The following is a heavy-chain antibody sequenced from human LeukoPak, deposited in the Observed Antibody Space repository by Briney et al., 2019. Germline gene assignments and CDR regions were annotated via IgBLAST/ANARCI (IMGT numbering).Heavy chain of an antibody. J-gene: IGHJ6*03. CDR1: GGSISSYY. Sequence: SETLSLTCTVSGGSISSYYWSWIRQPPGKGLEWIGYIYYSGSTTYNPSLKSRVTISVDTSKNQFSLKLSSVTAADTAVYYCARHGYYYYMDVWGKGTTVTVSS. V-gene: IGHV4-59*08. CDR2: IYYSGST. CDR3: ARHGYYYYMDV.